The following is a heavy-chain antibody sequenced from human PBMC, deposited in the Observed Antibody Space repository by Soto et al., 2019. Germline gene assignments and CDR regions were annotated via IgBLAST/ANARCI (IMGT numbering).Heavy chain of an antibody. Sequence: QVQLVEAGGGLVKPGGSLRLSCAASGLTFSDYYMSWIRQAPGQGLEWGSSINSGASIIYYADSVKGRFTISRDNAKNPLNLQMHSLRAEDTAVYDCATRRIDYTGLGYYYYRDVWGNGTTVTVSS. CDR2: INSGASII. CDR3: ATRRIDYTGLGYYYYRDV. V-gene: IGHV3-11*01. J-gene: IGHJ6*03. CDR1: GLTFSDYY. D-gene: IGHD3-3*01.